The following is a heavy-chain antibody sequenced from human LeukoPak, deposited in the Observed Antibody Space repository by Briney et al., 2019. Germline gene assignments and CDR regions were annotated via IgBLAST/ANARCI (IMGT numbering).Heavy chain of an antibody. CDR3: AREYRSSTSCYIPELDY. V-gene: IGHV1-2*06. D-gene: IGHD2-2*01. J-gene: IGHJ4*02. CDR2: INPNSGGT. CDR1: GYTFTGYY. Sequence: GASVKVSCKASGYTFTGYYMHWVRQAPGQGLEWMGRINPNSGGTNYAQKFQGRVTMTRDTSISTAYMELSRLRSDDTAVYYCAREYRSSTSCYIPELDYWGQGTLVTVSS.